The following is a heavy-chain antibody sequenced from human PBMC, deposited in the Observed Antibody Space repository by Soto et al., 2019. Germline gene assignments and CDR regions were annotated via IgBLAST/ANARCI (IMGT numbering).Heavy chain of an antibody. Sequence: QVQLVQSGAEVKKPGSSVKVSCKASGGTFSSYTISWVRQAPGQGLEWMGRIIPILGIANYAQKFQGRVTITADKSTSTAYMELRSLRSEDTAVYYCASADSSGYPLDYWGQGTLVTVSS. CDR2: IIPILGIA. CDR3: ASADSSGYPLDY. CDR1: GGTFSSYT. V-gene: IGHV1-69*02. D-gene: IGHD3-22*01. J-gene: IGHJ4*02.